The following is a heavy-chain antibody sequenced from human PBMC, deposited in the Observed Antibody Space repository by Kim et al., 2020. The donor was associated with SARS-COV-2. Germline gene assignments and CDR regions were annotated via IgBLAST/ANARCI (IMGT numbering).Heavy chain of an antibody. V-gene: IGHV3-30*03. CDR3: ARDPIPGSPDYFDY. CDR2: MSTDGGIQ. CDR1: GFTCCSWV. Sequence: GGSRRRSCAASGFTCCSWVISWVRSSPVSGRAWVAVMSTDGGIQIYADSVKGRFTISRDNSKSTLYLQMNSLRPEDTAVYYCARDPIPGSPDYFDYWGPGTLVTVSS. J-gene: IGHJ4*02. D-gene: IGHD2-2*02.